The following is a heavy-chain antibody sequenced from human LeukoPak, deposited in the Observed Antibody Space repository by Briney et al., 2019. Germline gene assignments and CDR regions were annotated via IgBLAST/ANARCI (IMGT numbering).Heavy chain of an antibody. D-gene: IGHD3-3*01. CDR3: ARSARLMKGVVEVTALDD. CDR2: LSSSGSAF. Sequence: GGSLTLSCEDSGFTFRSYEMNWVRQAPGKGLEWTGYLSSSGSAFSYADSVKGRFTIARDNAKNSVYLEMNSLRADDTAVYYCARSARLMKGVVEVTALDDWGQGTLVTVSS. CDR1: GFTFRSYE. J-gene: IGHJ4*02. V-gene: IGHV3-48*03.